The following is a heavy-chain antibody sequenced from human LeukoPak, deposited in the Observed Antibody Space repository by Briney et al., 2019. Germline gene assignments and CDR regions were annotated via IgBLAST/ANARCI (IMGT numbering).Heavy chain of an antibody. CDR3: ASRDY. CDR2: INSDGSNT. CDR1: GFAFSNYA. V-gene: IGHV3-74*01. D-gene: IGHD5-24*01. Sequence: GGSLRLSCAASGFAFSNYAMAWVRQAPGKGLVWVSRINSDGSNTNYADSVKGRFTISRDNAKNTLYLQMNSLGADDTAVYHCASRDYWGQGTLVTVSS. J-gene: IGHJ4*02.